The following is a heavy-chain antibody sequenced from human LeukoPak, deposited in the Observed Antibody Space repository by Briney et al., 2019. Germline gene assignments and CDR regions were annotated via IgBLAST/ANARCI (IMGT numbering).Heavy chain of an antibody. V-gene: IGHV3-21*01. Sequence: GGSLRLSCAASGFTFSSYSMNWVRQAPGKGLEWVSSISSSSSYIYYADSVKGRFTISRDNAKNSLYLQMNSLRAEDTVVYYCARSRYGYSYGTFDYWGQGTLVTVSS. J-gene: IGHJ4*02. CDR3: ARSRYGYSYGTFDY. CDR2: ISSSSSYI. CDR1: GFTFSSYS. D-gene: IGHD5-18*01.